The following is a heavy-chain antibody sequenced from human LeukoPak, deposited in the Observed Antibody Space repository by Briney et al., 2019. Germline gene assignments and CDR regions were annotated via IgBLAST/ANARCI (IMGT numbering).Heavy chain of an antibody. CDR2: IIPVFGTP. V-gene: IGHV1-69*13. Sequence: ASVKVSCKASGGSFSDYVITWIRQAPGQGLEWTGGIIPVFGTPNYAQKFQVRLTITADDSTRTAYMELNSLGFEDTAIYYCARGFDEYYDDRAHAFDVWGQGTMVTVSS. CDR3: ARGFDEYYDDRAHAFDV. CDR1: GGSFSDYV. D-gene: IGHD3-22*01. J-gene: IGHJ3*01.